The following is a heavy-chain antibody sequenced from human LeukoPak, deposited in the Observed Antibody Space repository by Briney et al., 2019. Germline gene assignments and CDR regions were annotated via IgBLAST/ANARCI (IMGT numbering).Heavy chain of an antibody. J-gene: IGHJ4*02. CDR2: IFNTGNT. CDR3: ASRPADTTWYGVFDY. Sequence: SETLSLTCSVSGGSINSHYWSWIRQPPGKRLEWIGYIFNTGNTNYNPSHASRVTMSVDTSRAQFFLRLSPVTAADTAIYYCASRPADTTWYGVFDYWSQGTLVTVSS. V-gene: IGHV4-59*11. CDR1: GGSINSHY. D-gene: IGHD3-10*01.